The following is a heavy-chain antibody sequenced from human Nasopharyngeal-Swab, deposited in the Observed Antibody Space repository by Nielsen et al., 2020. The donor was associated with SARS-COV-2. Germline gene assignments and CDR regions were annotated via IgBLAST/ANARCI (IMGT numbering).Heavy chain of an antibody. J-gene: IGHJ6*02. D-gene: IGHD3-3*01. V-gene: IGHV3-23*01. Sequence: GESLKISCAASGFTFSDYYMSWIRQAPGMGLEWVSGTSGSGGSTYYADSVKGRFTLSRDNSKNTLYLQMNSLRAEDTAVYYCARHDFWSGYASYYGMDVWGQGTTVTVSS. CDR3: ARHDFWSGYASYYGMDV. CDR2: TSGSGGST. CDR1: GFTFSDYY.